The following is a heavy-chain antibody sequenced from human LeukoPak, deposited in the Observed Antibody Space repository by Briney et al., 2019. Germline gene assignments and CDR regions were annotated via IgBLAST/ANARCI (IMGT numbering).Heavy chain of an antibody. CDR3: AREYHDSSGYLDY. D-gene: IGHD3-22*01. CDR2: VSDSGRNT. Sequence: GGSRRLSCAASGFTFRRYGMTWVRQAPGKGLDWVSSVSDSGRNTYYADSVKGRFTISRDNSRNTLYLQMNSLRAEDTAVYYCAREYHDSSGYLDYWGQGTLVTVSS. J-gene: IGHJ4*02. CDR1: GFTFRRYG. V-gene: IGHV3-23*01.